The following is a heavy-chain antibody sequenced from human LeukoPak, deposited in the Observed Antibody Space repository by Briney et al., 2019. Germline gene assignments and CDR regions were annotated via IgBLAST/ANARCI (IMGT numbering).Heavy chain of an antibody. Sequence: PGGSLRLSCAASGFTFSSYAMSWVRQAPGKGLEWASAISGSGGSTYYADSVKGRFTISRDNSKNTLYLQMNSLRAEDTAVYYCAKDRDGDYVPYYFDYWGRGTLVTVSS. V-gene: IGHV3-23*01. CDR3: AKDRDGDYVPYYFDY. D-gene: IGHD4-17*01. CDR2: ISGSGGST. CDR1: GFTFSSYA. J-gene: IGHJ4*02.